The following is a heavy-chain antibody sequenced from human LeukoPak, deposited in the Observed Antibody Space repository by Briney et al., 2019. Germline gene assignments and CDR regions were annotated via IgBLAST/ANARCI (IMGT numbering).Heavy chain of an antibody. CDR1: GYTFTSYD. V-gene: IGHV1-8*01. D-gene: IGHD2-15*01. CDR2: MNPNSGNT. Sequence: ASVKVSCKASGYTFTSYDINWVRQATGQGLEWMGWMNPNSGNTGYTQKFQGRVTMTRNTSISTAYLELSGLRSEDSALYYRARTRILDVWGQGTTVSVSS. J-gene: IGHJ6*02. CDR3: ARTRILDV.